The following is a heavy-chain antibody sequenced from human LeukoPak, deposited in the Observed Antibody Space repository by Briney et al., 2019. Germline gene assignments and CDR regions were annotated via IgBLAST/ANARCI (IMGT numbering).Heavy chain of an antibody. J-gene: IGHJ4*02. CDR3: AKITQGTTAGY. D-gene: IGHD4-17*01. CDR1: GFTFSDSG. Sequence: GGSLRLSCAASGFTFSDSGMHWVRQAPGKGLEWVAFIRYDGSNKYYADSVKGRFTISRDNSKTTLLQMNSLRAEDTAVYYCAKITQGTTAGYWGQGTLVTVSS. CDR2: IRYDGSNK. V-gene: IGHV3-30*02.